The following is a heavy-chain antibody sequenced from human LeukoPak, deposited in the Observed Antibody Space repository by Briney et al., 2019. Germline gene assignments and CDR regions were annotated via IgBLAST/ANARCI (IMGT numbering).Heavy chain of an antibody. J-gene: IGHJ4*02. V-gene: IGHV4-34*01. CDR3: ASKITYYYGSGEYYLDY. D-gene: IGHD3-22*01. CDR2: INHSGST. Sequence: SETLSLTCAVYGGSFSGYYWSWIRQPPGKGLEWIGEINHSGSTNYNPSLKSRVTISVGTSKNQFSLKLSSVTAADTAVYYCASKITYYYGSGEYYLDYWGQGTLVTVSS. CDR1: GGSFSGYY.